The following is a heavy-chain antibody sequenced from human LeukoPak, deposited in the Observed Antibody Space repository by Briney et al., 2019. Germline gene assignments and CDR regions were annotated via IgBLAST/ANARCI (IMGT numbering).Heavy chain of an antibody. CDR1: GFTFSSYG. CDR2: IRYDGSNK. D-gene: IGHD1-26*01. J-gene: IGHJ3*02. V-gene: IGHV3-30*02. Sequence: PGGSLRLSCAASGFTFSSYGMHWVRQAPGKGLEWVTFIRYDGSNKDYADSVRGRFTVSRDSNTLYLQMKSLRTEDTALYYCVKDPILPRRSEGFDIWGQGTMVTVSS. CDR3: VKDPILPRRSEGFDI.